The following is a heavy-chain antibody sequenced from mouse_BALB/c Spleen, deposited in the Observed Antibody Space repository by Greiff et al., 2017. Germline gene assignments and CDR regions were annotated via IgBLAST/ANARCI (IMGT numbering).Heavy chain of an antibody. D-gene: IGHD1-1*01. CDR3: ARWGYGSRGFAY. V-gene: IGHV3-8*02. CDR1: GDSITSGY. CDR2: ISYSGST. J-gene: IGHJ3*01. Sequence: DVMLVESGPSLVKPSQTLSLTCSVTGDSITSGYWNWIRKFPGNKLEYMGYISYSGSTYYNPSLKSRISITRDTSKNQYYLQLNSVTTEDTATYYCARWGYGSRGFAYWGQGTLVTVSA.